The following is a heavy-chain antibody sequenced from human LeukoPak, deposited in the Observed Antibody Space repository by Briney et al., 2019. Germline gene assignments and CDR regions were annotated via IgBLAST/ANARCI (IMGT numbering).Heavy chain of an antibody. CDR1: GGSINSTTYY. CDR2: MFYSRTT. J-gene: IGHJ4*02. V-gene: IGHV4-39*01. Sequence: SETLSRTCTGSGGSINSTTYYWGWLRQPPGRVLELVAGMFYSRTTYYNPARKTCVRVLLVTTTNLLLLRLTSVTAADTSVYYCARHQGIVAVTPGFDNWGQGTLVTVSS. D-gene: IGHD4-11*01. CDR3: ARHQGIVAVTPGFDN.